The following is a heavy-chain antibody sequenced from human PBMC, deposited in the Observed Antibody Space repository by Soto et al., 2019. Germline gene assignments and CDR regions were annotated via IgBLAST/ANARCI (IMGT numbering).Heavy chain of an antibody. CDR3: ARRGYYDILTGSNYYCGMDV. D-gene: IGHD3-9*01. J-gene: IGHJ6*02. CDR2: IYPGDSDT. V-gene: IGHV5-51*01. CDR1: GYSFTSYW. Sequence: PGESLKISCKGSGYSFTSYWIGWVRQMPGKGLEWMGIIYPGDSDTRYSPSFQGQVTISADKSISTAYLQWSSLKASDTAMYYCARRGYYDILTGSNYYCGMDVWGQGTTVTVS.